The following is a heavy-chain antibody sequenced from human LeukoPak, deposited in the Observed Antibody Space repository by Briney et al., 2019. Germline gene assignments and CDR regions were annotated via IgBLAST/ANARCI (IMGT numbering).Heavy chain of an antibody. CDR1: GFTVSSNY. CDR2: IYSGGST. J-gene: IGHJ4*02. CDR3: ARGSQLWSSTFFDY. D-gene: IGHD5-18*01. V-gene: IGHV3-53*01. Sequence: GGSLRLSCAASGFTVSSNYMSWVRQAPGKGLEWVSVIYSGGSTYYADSVKGRFTISRDNSKNTLYLQMNSLRAEDTAVYYCARGSQLWSSTFFDYWGQGTLVTVSS.